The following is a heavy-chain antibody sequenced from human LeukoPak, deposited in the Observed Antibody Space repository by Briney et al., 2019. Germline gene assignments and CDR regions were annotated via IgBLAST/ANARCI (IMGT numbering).Heavy chain of an antibody. CDR2: ITASGTAM. J-gene: IGHJ4*02. CDR1: GFTFSSYS. CDR3: ASSGSYRFDY. Sequence: GGSLRLSCAASGFTFSSYSMNWVRQAPGMGLEWVSHITASGTAMFYADSVKGRFTISRDNAKNSLYLQMNSLRDEDTAVYYCASSGSYRFDYWGQGTLVTVSS. V-gene: IGHV3-48*02. D-gene: IGHD1-26*01.